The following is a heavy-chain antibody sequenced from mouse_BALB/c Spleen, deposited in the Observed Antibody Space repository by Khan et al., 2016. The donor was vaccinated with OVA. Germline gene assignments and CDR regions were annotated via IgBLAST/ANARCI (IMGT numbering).Heavy chain of an antibody. CDR1: GYTFTDYN. CDR3: AREWGAWFPY. Sequence: VQLQQSGAELARPGASVKLSCKASGYTFTDYNINWVKQRTGQGLEWIGEIYPGSNNTYYNEKFKGKATLTADKSSSTAYMQLSSLTSEDSAVYFGAREWGAWFPYWGQGTLGTVSA. CDR2: IYPGSNNT. J-gene: IGHJ3*01. V-gene: IGHV1-77*01.